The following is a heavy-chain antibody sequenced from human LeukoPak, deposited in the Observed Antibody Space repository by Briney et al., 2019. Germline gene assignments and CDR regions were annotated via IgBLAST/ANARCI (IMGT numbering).Heavy chain of an antibody. D-gene: IGHD1-26*01. V-gene: IGHV4-38-2*01. Sequence: PSETLSPTCAVSGYSISSGYYWGWIRQPPGKGLEWIGTIYHSETTYYNPSLKSRVTISVDTSKNQFSLKLSSVTAADTAVYYCARAPYSGSYYVGYFVDYWGQGTLVTVSS. CDR2: IYHSETT. J-gene: IGHJ4*02. CDR1: GYSISSGYY. CDR3: ARAPYSGSYYVGYFVDY.